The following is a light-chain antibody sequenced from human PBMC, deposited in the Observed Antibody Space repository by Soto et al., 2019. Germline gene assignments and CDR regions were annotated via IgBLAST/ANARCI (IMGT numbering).Light chain of an antibody. CDR1: SIDVGGFNS. CDR3: SSYTSNMTNV. CDR2: DVV. V-gene: IGLV2-14*03. J-gene: IGLJ1*01. Sequence: QSVLTKAASVSGSPGQSITISCPGTSIDVGGFNSVSWYQLRPGTAPKLILYDVVDRPSGVSYRFSGSKSGNTASLTISGLQAADEADYFCSSYTSNMTNVFGSGTKVTGL.